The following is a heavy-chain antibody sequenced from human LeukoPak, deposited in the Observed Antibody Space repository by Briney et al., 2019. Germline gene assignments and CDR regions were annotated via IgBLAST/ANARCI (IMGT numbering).Heavy chain of an antibody. V-gene: IGHV3-74*01. J-gene: IGHJ4*02. CDR2: ISNDGSIT. Sequence: PGGSLRLSCAASGFTLSNYWTHWVRLAPGKGLVWVSRISNDGSITSYADSAKGRFTIYRDNAKKTLYLQMESLRAEDTAMYYCARGGVYSSGSYYLYFFDYWGQGTLVTVSS. CDR3: ARGGVYSSGSYYLYFFDY. D-gene: IGHD6-19*01. CDR1: GFTLSNYW.